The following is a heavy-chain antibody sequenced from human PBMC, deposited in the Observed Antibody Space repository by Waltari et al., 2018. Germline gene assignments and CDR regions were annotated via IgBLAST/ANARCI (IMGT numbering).Heavy chain of an antibody. D-gene: IGHD3-10*01. CDR1: GYTFTDYY. V-gene: IGHV1-69-2*01. J-gene: IGHJ4*02. CDR2: GDPEDGET. Sequence: EVQLVQSGAEVKKPGATVKISCKASGYTFTDYYMHWVQQAPGKGLEWMGRGDPEDGETIYAGKCEGRVTITADTSTDTAYMELSSLRSEDTAVYYCATIAGKGYVYFDYWGQGTLVTVAS. CDR3: ATIAGKGYVYFDY.